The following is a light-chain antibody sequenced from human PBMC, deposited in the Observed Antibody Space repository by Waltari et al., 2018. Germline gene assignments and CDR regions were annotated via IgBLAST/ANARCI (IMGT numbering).Light chain of an antibody. Sequence: DIQMTQSPSSLSASVGDRVTITCRASQSISSYLNWYHQKPGKAPKLLIYAASSLQSGVPSRFSGSGSGTEFTLTISSLQPEDFATYYCQQSYSTPLTFGGGTKVEIK. J-gene: IGKJ4*01. CDR2: AAS. CDR3: QQSYSTPLT. V-gene: IGKV1-39*01. CDR1: QSISSY.